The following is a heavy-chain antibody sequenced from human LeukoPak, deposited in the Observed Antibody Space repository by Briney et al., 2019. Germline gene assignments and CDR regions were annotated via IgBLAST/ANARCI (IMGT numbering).Heavy chain of an antibody. CDR1: GFTFSAYA. V-gene: IGHV3-23*01. J-gene: IGHJ4*02. CDR3: AREQSGTRGWYTVDY. CDR2: IRGNSERT. Sequence: GSLRLSCAASGFTFSAYAITWVRQAPGKGLEWVSAIRGNSERTYYADSVRGRFTISRDNSKDTVYLQISSLRVEDTAVYYCAREQSGTRGWYTVDYWGQGTMVAVSP. D-gene: IGHD6-19*01.